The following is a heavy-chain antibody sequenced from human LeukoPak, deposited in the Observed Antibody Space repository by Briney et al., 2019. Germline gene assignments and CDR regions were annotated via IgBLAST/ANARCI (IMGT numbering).Heavy chain of an antibody. V-gene: IGHV4-59*01. Sequence: SETLSLTRTVSGDSITSYYWSWIRQPRGRGLEWIGHIYHNRRPNYNPSLRSRVAISVDTSKNQLSLKLSSVTAADTAVYYCVRDTREDCSGDSCYWDDAFDIWGQGTAVIVSS. CDR3: VRDTREDCSGDSCYWDDAFDI. J-gene: IGHJ3*02. D-gene: IGHD2-15*01. CDR1: GDSITSYY. CDR2: IYHNRRP.